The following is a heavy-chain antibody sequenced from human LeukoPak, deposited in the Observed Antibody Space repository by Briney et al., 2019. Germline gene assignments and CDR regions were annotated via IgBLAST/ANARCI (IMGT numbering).Heavy chain of an antibody. V-gene: IGHV4-39*07. CDR3: ASGRASRPTTY. Sequence: PSETLSLTCTVSGGSISSGGYYWSWIRQPPGKGLEWIGEINHSGSTNYNPSLKSRVTMSVDTSKNQFSLKLSSVTAADTAVYYCASGRASRPTTYWGQGTLVTVSS. CDR1: GGSISSGGYY. D-gene: IGHD1-26*01. CDR2: INHSGST. J-gene: IGHJ4*02.